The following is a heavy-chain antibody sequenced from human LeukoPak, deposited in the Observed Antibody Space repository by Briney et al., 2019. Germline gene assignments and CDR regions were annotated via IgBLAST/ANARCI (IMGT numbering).Heavy chain of an antibody. CDR2: ISWNSGSI. CDR3: AKDISVGSSSWFDY. D-gene: IGHD6-13*01. CDR1: GFTFDVYA. Sequence: GRSLRLSCAASGFTFDVYAMHWVRQAPGKGLEWVSGISWNSGSIGYADSVKGRFTISRDNAKNSLYLQMNSLRAEDMALYYCAKDISVGSSSWFDYWGQGTLVTVSS. V-gene: IGHV3-9*03. J-gene: IGHJ4*02.